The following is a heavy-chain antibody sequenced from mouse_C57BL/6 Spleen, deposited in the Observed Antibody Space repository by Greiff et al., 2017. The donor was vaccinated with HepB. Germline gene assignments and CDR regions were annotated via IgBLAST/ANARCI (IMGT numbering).Heavy chain of an antibody. CDR3: ARHKVVARYYAMDY. J-gene: IGHJ4*01. V-gene: IGHV5-6*01. D-gene: IGHD1-1*01. CDR2: ISSGGSYT. CDR1: GFTFSSYG. Sequence: EVKLMESGGDLVKPGGSLKLSCAASGFTFSSYGMSWVRQTPDKRLEWVATISSGGSYTYYPDSVKGRFTISRDNAKNTLYLQMSSLKSEDTAMYYCARHKVVARYYAMDYWGQGTSVTVSS.